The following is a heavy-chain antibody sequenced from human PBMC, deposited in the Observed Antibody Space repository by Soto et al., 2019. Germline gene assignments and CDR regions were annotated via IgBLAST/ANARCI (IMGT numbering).Heavy chain of an antibody. CDR2: IYWDDDK. CDR1: GFSLTTYGVG. CDR3: AHMEFQDDSGDFFDY. D-gene: IGHD4-17*01. J-gene: IGHJ4*02. V-gene: IGHV2-5*02. Sequence: QITLKESGPTLVKPTQTLTLTCTLSGFSLTTYGVGVGWIRQPPGKALEWLGIIYWDDDKRYSPSLKSRLTITQDTSKNQVVLTLTNVDPVDTATYFCAHMEFQDDSGDFFDYWGQGTLVTVSS.